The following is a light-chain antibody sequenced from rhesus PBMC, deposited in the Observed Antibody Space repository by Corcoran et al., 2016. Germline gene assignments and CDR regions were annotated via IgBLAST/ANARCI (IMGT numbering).Light chain of an antibody. V-gene: IGKV1-22*01. J-gene: IGKJ1*01. CDR1: QSISSW. CDR3: QQYSSSPWT. CDR2: KAS. Sequence: DIQMTQSPSSLSASVGDTVTITCRASQSISSWLAWYQQKPGTAPKLLIYKASSLQSGVPSRFSGSGSGTDFTLTISRLQSEDFATYYCQQYSSSPWTFGQGTKVEIK.